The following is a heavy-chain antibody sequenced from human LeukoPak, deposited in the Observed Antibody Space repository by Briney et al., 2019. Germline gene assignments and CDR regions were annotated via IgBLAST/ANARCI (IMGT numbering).Heavy chain of an antibody. V-gene: IGHV3-64D*09. J-gene: IGHJ4*02. CDR1: GFTFSSYA. CDR3: VKGRRTLWFGEFNPYYFDY. D-gene: IGHD3-10*01. Sequence: GGSLRLSCSASGFTFSSYAMHWVRQAPGKGLEYVSAINSNGGSTYYADSVKGRFTISRDNPKNTLYLQMSSLRAEDTAVYYCVKGRRTLWFGEFNPYYFDYWGQGTLVTVSS. CDR2: INSNGGST.